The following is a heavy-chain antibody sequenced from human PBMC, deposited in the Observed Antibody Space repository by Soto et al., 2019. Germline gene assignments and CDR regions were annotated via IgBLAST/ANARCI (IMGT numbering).Heavy chain of an antibody. J-gene: IGHJ5*02. CDR1: GFTFSSYS. CDR3: ARDIVVVVAATSGWFDP. Sequence: GSLRLSCAASGFTFSSYSMNWDRQAPGKGLKWVSSISSSSSYIYYADSVKGRFTISRDNAKNSLYLQMNSLRAEDTAVYYCARDIVVVVAATSGWFDPWGQGTLVTVSS. D-gene: IGHD2-15*01. V-gene: IGHV3-21*01. CDR2: ISSSSSYI.